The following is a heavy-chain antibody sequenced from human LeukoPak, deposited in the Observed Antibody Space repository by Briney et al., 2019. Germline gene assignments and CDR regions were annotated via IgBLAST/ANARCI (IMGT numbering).Heavy chain of an antibody. CDR3: AKDWIQFNRVFDCFDS. CDR1: GFPFEKNA. CDR2: IGNTET. J-gene: IGHJ4*02. Sequence: PGGSLRLCCATSGFPFEKNAMSWVRQAPGKGQEWVATIGNTETFYADSVTGRFNISRDNSKNTVNLQMNRLRVEDTAIYYCAKDWIQFNRVFDCFDSWGQGTLVTVSS. V-gene: IGHV3-23*01. D-gene: IGHD5-18*01.